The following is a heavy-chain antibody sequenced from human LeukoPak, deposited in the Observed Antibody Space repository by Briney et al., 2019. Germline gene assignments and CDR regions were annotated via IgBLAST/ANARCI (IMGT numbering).Heavy chain of an antibody. J-gene: IGHJ6*03. CDR1: GYIFTTYY. D-gene: IGHD6-13*01. Sequence: GASVKVSCKASGYIFTTYYMHWLRQAPGQGPEWMGIINPRGGSTDYAQKFQGRVTMTSDTSTSTVYMELKSLRSEDTAVYYCAGIAAAGNLAYYYYYMDVWGKGTTVTVSS. CDR3: AGIAAAGNLAYYYYYMDV. CDR2: INPRGGST. V-gene: IGHV1-46*01.